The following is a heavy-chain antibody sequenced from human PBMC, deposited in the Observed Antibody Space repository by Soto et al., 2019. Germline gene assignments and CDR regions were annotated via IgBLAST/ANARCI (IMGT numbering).Heavy chain of an antibody. D-gene: IGHD6-19*01. V-gene: IGHV3-30-3*01. CDR3: ARGHIAVAGRFDY. CDR2: ISYDGSNK. J-gene: IGHJ4*02. Sequence: QVQLVESGGGVVQPGRSLRLSCAASGFTFSSYAMHWVRQAPGKGLEWVAVISYDGSNKYYADSVKGRFTISRDNSKNTLYLQMNSLRAADTAVYYCARGHIAVAGRFDYWGQGTLVTVSS. CDR1: GFTFSSYA.